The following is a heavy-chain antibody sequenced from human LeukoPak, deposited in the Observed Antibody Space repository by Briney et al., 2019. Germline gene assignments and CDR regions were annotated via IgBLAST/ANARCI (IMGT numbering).Heavy chain of an antibody. CDR3: AKESMAVAGNVDY. CDR1: GFTFNSFE. Sequence: GGSLRLSCAASGFTFNSFEMTWVRQAPGKGLEWVSTVSGSGGSTYYADSVKGRFTISRDNSKNTLYLQMNSLRAEDTAVYYCAKESMAVAGNVDYWGQGTLVTVSS. D-gene: IGHD6-19*01. CDR2: VSGSGGST. J-gene: IGHJ4*02. V-gene: IGHV3-23*01.